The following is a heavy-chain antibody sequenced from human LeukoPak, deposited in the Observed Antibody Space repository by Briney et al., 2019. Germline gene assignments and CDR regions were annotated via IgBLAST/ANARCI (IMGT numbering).Heavy chain of an antibody. CDR2: IYYSGST. J-gene: IGHJ4*02. D-gene: IGHD3/OR15-3a*01. V-gene: IGHV4-39*07. Sequence: SETLSLTCTVSGGSISSSSYYWGWIRQPPGKGLEWIGSIYYSGSTYYNPSLKSRVTISVDKSKNQFSLKLSSVTAADTAVYYCARGLNYDFWSYFDYWGQGTLVTVSS. CDR3: ARGLNYDFWSYFDY. CDR1: GGSISSSSYY.